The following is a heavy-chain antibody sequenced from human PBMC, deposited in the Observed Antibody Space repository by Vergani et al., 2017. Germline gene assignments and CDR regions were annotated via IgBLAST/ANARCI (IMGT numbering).Heavy chain of an antibody. CDR2: VSGSSATP. J-gene: IGHJ4*02. CDR1: GFSFPGYA. Sequence: EVQLLESGGGLVQPGGSLRLSCEASGFSFPGYAMSWVRQAPGKGLEWVSSVSGSSATPYYADSVKGRFIISRDNAKNSLYLQMNGLRVEDTGMYYCARDVGDGHWGQGTLVTVSS. V-gene: IGHV3-23*01. D-gene: IGHD2-15*01. CDR3: ARDVGDGH.